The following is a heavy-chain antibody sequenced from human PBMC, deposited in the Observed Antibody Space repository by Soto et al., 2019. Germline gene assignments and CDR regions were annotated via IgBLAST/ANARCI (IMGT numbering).Heavy chain of an antibody. CDR2: IFYSGST. CDR1: GGSISSGDYY. CDR3: ARVSYYYGSGRSSDY. Sequence: QVQLQESGPGLVKPSQTLSLTCTVSGGSISSGDYYWNWIRQPPGKGLEWIGYIFYSGSTYYNPSLKSQITISVDTSKNQFSLKLSSVTAADTAVYYCARVSYYYGSGRSSDYWGQGTLVTVSS. D-gene: IGHD3-10*01. J-gene: IGHJ4*02. V-gene: IGHV4-30-4*01.